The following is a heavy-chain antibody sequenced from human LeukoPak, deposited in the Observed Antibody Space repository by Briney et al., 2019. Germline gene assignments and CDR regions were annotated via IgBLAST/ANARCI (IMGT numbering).Heavy chain of an antibody. J-gene: IGHJ4*02. V-gene: IGHV3-30*02. CDR1: GFTFSSYG. Sequence: QPGGSLRLSCAASGFTFSSYGMHWVRQAPGKGLEWVSFIRYDGSNKYYADSVKGRFTISRDNSKNTLYLQMHSLSAEDTAVYYCAKNRGHSYGPEDYWGQGTLVTVSS. D-gene: IGHD5-18*01. CDR3: AKNRGHSYGPEDY. CDR2: IRYDGSNK.